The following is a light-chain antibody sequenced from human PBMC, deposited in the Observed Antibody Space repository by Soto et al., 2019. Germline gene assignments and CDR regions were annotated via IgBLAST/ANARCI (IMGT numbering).Light chain of an antibody. CDR1: QSVSSNS. V-gene: IGKV3-20*01. CDR2: GAF. Sequence: EIVLTQSPGTLSLSPGERASLSCRASQSVSSNSLSWYQQKPGQPPRLLISGAFSSATGSPDRFSGSGSETAFTLTISRLEPEDFAVYYCRQYASTAYTFGQGTKLEI. CDR3: RQYASTAYT. J-gene: IGKJ2*01.